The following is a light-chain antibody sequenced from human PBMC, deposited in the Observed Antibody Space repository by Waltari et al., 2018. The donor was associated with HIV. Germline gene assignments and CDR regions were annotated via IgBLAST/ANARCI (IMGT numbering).Light chain of an antibody. CDR1: RDIKND. J-gene: IGKJ5*01. Sequence: DIQMSQAPSSLSASVGDRVTITCRASRDIKNDLAWYQQRPGEVPSLLIYAASTLRSGVPSRFRGSGSGTDFTLTINGLQPEDVASYYCQNYDSAPVAFGQGPRLEI. V-gene: IGKV1-27*01. CDR2: AAS. CDR3: QNYDSAPVA.